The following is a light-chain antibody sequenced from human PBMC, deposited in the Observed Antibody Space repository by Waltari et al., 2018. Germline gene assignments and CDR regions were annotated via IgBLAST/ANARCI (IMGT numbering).Light chain of an antibody. V-gene: IGLV2-14*01. J-gene: IGLJ2*01. Sequence: QSALTQPASVSGSPGQSITITCTGTSDDIGDYNYVSWYQQLPGKAPKLIIYEVTTPPSGVSDRFSGSKSGNTASLTISGLLPDDEAQYHCSSYTLSSSLVLFGGGTKVTVL. CDR1: SDDIGDYNY. CDR2: EVT. CDR3: SSYTLSSSLVL.